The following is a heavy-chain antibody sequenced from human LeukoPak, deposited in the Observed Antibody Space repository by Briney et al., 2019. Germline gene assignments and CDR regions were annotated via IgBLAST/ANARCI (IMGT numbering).Heavy chain of an antibody. CDR2: ISSSSSYI. CDR3: ARDGRHGSRFHDYMDV. D-gene: IGHD3-16*01. V-gene: IGHV3-21*01. Sequence: PGGFLRLSCAASGFTFSSYSMNWVRQAPGKGLEWVSSISSSSSYINYADSVKGRFTISRDNAKNSLYLQMSSLRAEDTAVYYCARDGRHGSRFHDYMDVWGKGTTVTVSS. J-gene: IGHJ6*03. CDR1: GFTFSSYS.